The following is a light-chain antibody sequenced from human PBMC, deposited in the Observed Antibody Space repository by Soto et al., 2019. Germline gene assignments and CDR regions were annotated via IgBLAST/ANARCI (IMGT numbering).Light chain of an antibody. Sequence: EIVMTQSPATLSVSPGERATLSCRASQSVSSYLAWYQQKPGQAPRLLIYGASTGATGIPARFSGSGSGTEFILTISSLQSEDFAAYYCQQYSKWPLTFGGGTKVDIK. V-gene: IGKV3-15*01. J-gene: IGKJ4*01. CDR2: GAS. CDR3: QQYSKWPLT. CDR1: QSVSSY.